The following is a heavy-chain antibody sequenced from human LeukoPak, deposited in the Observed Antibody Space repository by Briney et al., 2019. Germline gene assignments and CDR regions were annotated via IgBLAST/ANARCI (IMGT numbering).Heavy chain of an antibody. CDR2: IYPGDSDT. Sequence: GESLKISCKGSGYSLTSYWIGWVRQMPGKGLEWMGIIYPGDSDTRYSPSFQGQVTISADKSISTAYLQWSSLKASDTAMYYCARVGYSYGYLTDYYYGMDVWGQGTTVTVSS. V-gene: IGHV5-51*01. CDR3: ARVGYSYGYLTDYYYGMDV. D-gene: IGHD5-18*01. J-gene: IGHJ6*02. CDR1: GYSLTSYW.